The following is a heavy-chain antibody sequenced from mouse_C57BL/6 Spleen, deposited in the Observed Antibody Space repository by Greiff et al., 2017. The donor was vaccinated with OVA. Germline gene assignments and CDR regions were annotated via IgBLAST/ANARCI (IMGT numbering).Heavy chain of an antibody. J-gene: IGHJ3*01. CDR1: GYAFTNYL. CDR2: INPGSGGT. V-gene: IGHV1-54*01. CDR3: ARCDGYYVGFAY. Sequence: VKLQESGAELVRPGTSVKVSCKASGYAFTNYLIEWVKQRPGQGLEWIGVINPGSGGTNYNEKFKGKATLTADKSSSTAYMQLSSLTSEDSAVYFCARCDGYYVGFAYWGQGTLVTVSA. D-gene: IGHD2-3*01.